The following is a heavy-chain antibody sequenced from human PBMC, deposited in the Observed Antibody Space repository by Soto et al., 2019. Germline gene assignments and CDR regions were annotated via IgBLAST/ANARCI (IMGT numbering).Heavy chain of an antibody. CDR2: MNPNSGNT. CDR3: LRYRVAATY. D-gene: IGHD3-16*02. V-gene: IGHV1-8*01. CDR1: GYTFTTYN. J-gene: IGHJ4*02. Sequence: ASVKVSCKASGYTFTTYNINWVRQATGQGLEWMGWMNPNSGNTGYAQKFQDRITLTRDTSINTAYMELSSLRSDDTAVYFCLRYRVAATYWGPGTQVTVSS.